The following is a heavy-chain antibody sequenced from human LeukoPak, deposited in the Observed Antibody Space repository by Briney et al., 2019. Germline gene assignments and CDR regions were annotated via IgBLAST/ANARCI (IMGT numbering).Heavy chain of an antibody. Sequence: SETLSLTCTVSGGSITDYYWNWIRQSPEKGLEWIGYVYYTGTTYYSPSLKSRVAISLDRSKNQFSLNLNSVTAADTAVYYCASQDRYSSGSIGYWGQGTLVTVSS. CDR1: GGSITDYY. J-gene: IGHJ4*02. V-gene: IGHV4-59*08. D-gene: IGHD6-19*01. CDR3: ASQDRYSSGSIGY. CDR2: VYYTGTT.